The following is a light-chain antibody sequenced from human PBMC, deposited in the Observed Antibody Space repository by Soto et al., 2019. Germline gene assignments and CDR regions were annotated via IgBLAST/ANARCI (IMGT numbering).Light chain of an antibody. CDR3: QQYNNYLYT. CDR1: QSFGTW. Sequence: DIQMTQSPSSLSASVGDRVTITCRASQSFGTWLAWYQQKPGKGPKLLIYDASTLQSGVPSRFSGSRSGTEFTLTISSLQPDDFATYYCQQYNNYLYTFGQGTKVDI. V-gene: IGKV1-5*01. J-gene: IGKJ2*01. CDR2: DAS.